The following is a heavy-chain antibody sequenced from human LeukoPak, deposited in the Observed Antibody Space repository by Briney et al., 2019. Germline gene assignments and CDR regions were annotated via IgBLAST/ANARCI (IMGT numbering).Heavy chain of an antibody. V-gene: IGHV4-59*08. J-gene: IGHJ4*02. Sequence: SETLSLTCTVSGGSISSYYWGWIRQPPGKGLEWIGYIYYSGSTNYNPSLKSRVTISVDTSKNQFSLKLSSVTAADTAVYYCARGGPSGWYCAYWGQGTLVTVSS. CDR3: ARGGPSGWYCAY. CDR1: GGSISSYY. D-gene: IGHD6-19*01. CDR2: IYYSGST.